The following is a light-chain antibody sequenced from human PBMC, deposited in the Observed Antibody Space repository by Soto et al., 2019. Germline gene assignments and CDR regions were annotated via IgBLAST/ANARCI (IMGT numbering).Light chain of an antibody. CDR1: QSVSSY. Sequence: EIVLTQSPVTLSLSPGERATLSCRASQSVSSYLAWYQQKPGQAPRLLIYDASNRATGIPARFSGSGSGTDFNLTIDNLEPEDFAVNYCQQRSNWPPITFGQGTRLEIK. V-gene: IGKV3-11*01. CDR2: DAS. J-gene: IGKJ5*01. CDR3: QQRSNWPPIT.